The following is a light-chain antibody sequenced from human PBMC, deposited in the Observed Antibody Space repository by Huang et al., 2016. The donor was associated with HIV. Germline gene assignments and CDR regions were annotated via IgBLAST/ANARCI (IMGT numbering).Light chain of an antibody. CDR3: QKYDTAPRT. Sequence: DIQMTQSPSSLSASVGDRVTISCRARQGIATHLAWYQQKPGKAPKLLVYAASALRSGGPSRFSGSGSGTEFTLTISSLQPEDVATYFCQKYDTAPRTFGPGTRVDIK. CDR2: AAS. V-gene: IGKV1-27*01. J-gene: IGKJ3*01. CDR1: QGIATH.